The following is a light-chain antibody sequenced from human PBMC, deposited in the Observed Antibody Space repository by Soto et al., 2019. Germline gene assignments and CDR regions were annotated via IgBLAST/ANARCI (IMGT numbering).Light chain of an antibody. V-gene: IGKV3-11*01. J-gene: IGKJ2*01. Sequence: EIVLTQSPATLSLSPGERATLSCRASQSVSRHLAWYQQKPGQAPRLLIYDISYRATGIPARFSGSGSGTDFTLTISSLEPEDFAVYYCQQRSNWPRNTFGQGTKLEMK. CDR2: DIS. CDR1: QSVSRH. CDR3: QQRSNWPRNT.